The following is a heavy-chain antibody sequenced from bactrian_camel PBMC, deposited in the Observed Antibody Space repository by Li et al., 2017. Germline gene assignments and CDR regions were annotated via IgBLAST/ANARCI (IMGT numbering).Heavy chain of an antibody. CDR2: ISEDGRNT. D-gene: IGHD2*01. CDR1: GFTFSSYY. V-gene: IGHV3-2*01. J-gene: IGHJ4*01. CDR3: ATGPRKLAFCSGVYCYISEYTY. Sequence: HVQLVESGGGLVQPGGSLRLSCAASGFTFSSYYMSWVRQAPGKGLEWVSSISEDGRNTYYANSVKGRFTISRDNAKTTLYLQMNSLKTEDTAVYYCATGPRKLAFCSGVYCYISEYTYWGQGTQVTVS.